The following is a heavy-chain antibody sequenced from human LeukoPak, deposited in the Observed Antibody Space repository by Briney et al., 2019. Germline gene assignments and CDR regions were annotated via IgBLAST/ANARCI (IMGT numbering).Heavy chain of an antibody. CDR1: GGTFNSYA. D-gene: IGHD6-13*01. CDR2: IIPILGIA. CDR3: ARDIGSSSYYFDY. V-gene: IGHV1-69*04. J-gene: IGHJ4*02. Sequence: ASVKVSCKASGGTFNSYAISWVRQAPGQGLEWMGRIIPILGIANYAQKFQGRVTITADKSTSTAYMELSSLRSEDTAVYYCARDIGSSSYYFDYWGQGTLVTVSS.